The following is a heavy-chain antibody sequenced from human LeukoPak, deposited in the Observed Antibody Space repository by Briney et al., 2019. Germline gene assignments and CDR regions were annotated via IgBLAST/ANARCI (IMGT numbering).Heavy chain of an antibody. CDR3: AKEGYCGGDCYTTKGAFDI. Sequence: GRSLRLSCAASGFTFDDYAMHWVRQAPGKGLEWVSGISWNSGSIGYADSVKGRFTISRDNAKNSLYLQMNSLRAEDMALYYCAKEGYCGGDCYTTKGAFDIWGQGTMVTVSS. CDR2: ISWNSGSI. J-gene: IGHJ3*02. D-gene: IGHD2-21*01. V-gene: IGHV3-9*03. CDR1: GFTFDDYA.